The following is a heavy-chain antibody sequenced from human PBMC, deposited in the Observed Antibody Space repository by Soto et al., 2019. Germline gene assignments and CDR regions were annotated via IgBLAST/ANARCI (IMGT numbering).Heavy chain of an antibody. J-gene: IGHJ5*02. CDR1: GYTFTSYG. Sequence: GASVKVSCKASGYTFTSYGISWVRQAPGQGLEWMGWISAYNGNTNYAQKLQGRVTMTTDTSTSTAYMELRSLRSDDTAVYYCARVRYYDSSNWSDPWGQGTLVTVSS. V-gene: IGHV1-18*04. CDR3: ARVRYYDSSNWSDP. D-gene: IGHD3-22*01. CDR2: ISAYNGNT.